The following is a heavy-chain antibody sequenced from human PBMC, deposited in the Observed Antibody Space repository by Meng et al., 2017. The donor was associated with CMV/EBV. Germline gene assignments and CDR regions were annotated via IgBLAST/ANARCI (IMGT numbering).Heavy chain of an antibody. J-gene: IGHJ4*02. Sequence: SETLSLTCTVSGGSISSYYWSWIRQPPGKGLEWIGYIYYSGSTNYNPSLKSRVTISVGTAKNQFSLKLGSVTAADTAVYYCARGTEDYDFWLDYWGQGTLVTVSS. CDR2: IYYSGST. D-gene: IGHD3-3*01. CDR3: ARGTEDYDFWLDY. V-gene: IGHV4-59*01. CDR1: GGSISSYY.